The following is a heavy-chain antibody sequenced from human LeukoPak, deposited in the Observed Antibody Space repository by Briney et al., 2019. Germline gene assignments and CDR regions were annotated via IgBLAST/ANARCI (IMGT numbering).Heavy chain of an antibody. CDR3: ARALNPLPGTYYFDY. J-gene: IGHJ4*02. CDR2: IYISGST. D-gene: IGHD2-15*01. V-gene: IGHV4-4*07. Sequence: PSETLSLTCSVSGASFNSHYWTWIRQPAGKGLEWIGRIYISGSTNHSPSLKSRVTMSVDSSKNQFSLNLISVTAADTAVYYCARALNPLPGTYYFDYWGQGTLVTVSS. CDR1: GASFNSHY.